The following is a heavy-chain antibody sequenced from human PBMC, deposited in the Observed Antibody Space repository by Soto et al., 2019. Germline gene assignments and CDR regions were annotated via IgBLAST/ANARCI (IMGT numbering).Heavy chain of an antibody. D-gene: IGHD2-15*01. V-gene: IGHV4-59*08. J-gene: IGHJ6*03. CDR3: ARRKVAATRSYYYYYMDV. Sequence: SETLSLTCTVSGGYISSYYWSWIRQPPGKGLEWIGYIYYSGSTNYNPSLKSRVTISVDTSKNQFSLKLSSVTAADTAVYYCARRKVAATRSYYYYYMDVWGKGTTVTVSS. CDR1: GGYISSYY. CDR2: IYYSGST.